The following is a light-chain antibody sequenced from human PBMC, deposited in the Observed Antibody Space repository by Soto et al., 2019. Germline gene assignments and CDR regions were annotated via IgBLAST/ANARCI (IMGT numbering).Light chain of an antibody. CDR1: QSVSSN. CDR2: DAS. CDR3: QQYGSSPFT. J-gene: IGKJ5*01. Sequence: EIVMTQSPSTLSGSAGERATLSCGASQSVSSNLAWYQQKNGQAPRLLIFDASKRATGVPDRFSGSGYGTDFNLTINRLETEDFAVYYCQQYGSSPFTFGQGTRLEIK. V-gene: IGKV3D-20*01.